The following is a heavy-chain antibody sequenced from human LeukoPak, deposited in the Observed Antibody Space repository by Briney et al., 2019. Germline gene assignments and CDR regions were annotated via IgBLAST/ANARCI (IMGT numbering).Heavy chain of an antibody. V-gene: IGHV3-23*01. CDR3: ARDQYYDSSGYAY. D-gene: IGHD3-22*01. J-gene: IGHJ4*02. CDR2: ISGSGGSI. CDR1: GFTFSSYA. Sequence: GGSLRLSCAASGFTFSSYAMSWVRQAPGKGLEWVSAISGSGGSIYYADSVKGRFTISRDNAKNSLYLQMNSLRAEDTAVYYCARDQYYDSSGYAYWGQGTLVTVSS.